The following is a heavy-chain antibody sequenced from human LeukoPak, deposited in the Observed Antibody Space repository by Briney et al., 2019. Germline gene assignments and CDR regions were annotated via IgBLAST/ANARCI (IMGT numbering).Heavy chain of an antibody. CDR1: GGSISSYY. J-gene: IGHJ3*02. V-gene: IGHV4-59*13. D-gene: IGHD5-24*01. CDR2: IYHSDIT. Sequence: SETLSLTCTVPGGSISSYYWSWIRQPPGNGLEWIGFIYHSDITNYNPSLKSRVTISLDTSKNQFSLKVSSVTAADTAVYYCARERWVQLDAFDIWGPGTMVTVSS. CDR3: ARERWVQLDAFDI.